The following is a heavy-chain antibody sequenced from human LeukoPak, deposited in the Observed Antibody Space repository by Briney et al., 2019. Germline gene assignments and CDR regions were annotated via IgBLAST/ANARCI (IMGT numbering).Heavy chain of an antibody. J-gene: IGHJ6*03. CDR2: IYYSGST. Sequence: KASETLSLTCTVSGGSISSYYWSWIRQPPGKGLEWIGYIYYSGSTNYNPFLKSRVTISVDTSKNQFSLKLSSVTAADTAVYYCARTTEGGYTYNYFYYYYMDVWGKGTTVTISS. CDR1: GGSISSYY. CDR3: ARTTEGGYTYNYFYYYYMDV. V-gene: IGHV4-59*01. D-gene: IGHD5-18*01.